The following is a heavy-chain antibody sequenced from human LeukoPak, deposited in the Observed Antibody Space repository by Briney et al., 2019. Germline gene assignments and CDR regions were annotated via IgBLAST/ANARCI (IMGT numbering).Heavy chain of an antibody. J-gene: IGHJ3*02. CDR3: AKDGSSRWHGGAAFDI. CDR1: GFTFSSYS. CDR2: ISSSSSYI. Sequence: GGSLRLSCAASGFTFSSYSMNWVRQAPGKGLEWVSSISSSSSYIYYADSVKGRFTISRDNAKNSLYLQMNSLRAEDTALYYCAKDGSSRWHGGAAFDIWGQGTMVTVSS. V-gene: IGHV3-21*04. D-gene: IGHD6-13*01.